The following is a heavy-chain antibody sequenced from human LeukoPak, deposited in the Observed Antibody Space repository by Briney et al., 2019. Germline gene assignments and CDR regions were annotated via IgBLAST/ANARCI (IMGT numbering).Heavy chain of an antibody. D-gene: IGHD2-15*01. CDR3: ASRYCSGGSCFSRDYYYYYMDV. J-gene: IGHJ6*03. CDR1: GGTFMNYG. V-gene: IGHV1-69*13. CDR2: IIPIFGTG. Sequence: SVKVSCKTSGGTFMNYGFTWVRQAPGQGLEWMGGIIPIFGTGKYAQKFQGRVTIIADEFTSTAYMEPSSLRSEDTAVYYCASRYCSGGSCFSRDYYYYYMDVWGKGTTVTVSS.